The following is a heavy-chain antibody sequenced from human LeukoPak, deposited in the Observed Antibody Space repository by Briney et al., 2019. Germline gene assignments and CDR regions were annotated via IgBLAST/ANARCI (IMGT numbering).Heavy chain of an antibody. J-gene: IGHJ5*02. V-gene: IGHV4-59*01. Sequence: SETLSLTCTVSGGSISSYYWSWIRQPPGKGLEWIGYIFYGGITNYNPSLKSRVTISVDTSKKQFSLKLTSVTAADTAVYYCARDSGSYPHWFAPWGQGTLVTVSS. D-gene: IGHD1-26*01. CDR2: IFYGGIT. CDR3: ARDSGSYPHWFAP. CDR1: GGSISSYY.